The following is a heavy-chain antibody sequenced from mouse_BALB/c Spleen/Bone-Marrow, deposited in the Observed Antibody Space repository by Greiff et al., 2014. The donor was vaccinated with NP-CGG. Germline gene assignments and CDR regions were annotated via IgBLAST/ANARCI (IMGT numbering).Heavy chain of an antibody. CDR2: INPDSSTI. CDR1: GFDFSGFW. CDR3: GRLGYYGCFAY. D-gene: IGHD2-3*01. J-gene: IGHJ3*01. V-gene: IGHV4-1*02. Sequence: EVNLVESGGGLVQPGGSLKLSCAASGFDFSGFWMGWVRQAPGKGLEWIGEINPDSSTISYTPSLKDRFIISRDNAKNTLYLQMNKVRSEDTALYYCGRLGYYGCFAYWGQGTLVTVSA.